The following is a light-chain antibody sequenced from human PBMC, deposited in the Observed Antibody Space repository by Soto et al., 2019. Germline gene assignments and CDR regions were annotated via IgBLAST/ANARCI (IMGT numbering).Light chain of an antibody. CDR1: SSDVGGYKY. J-gene: IGLJ2*01. CDR2: EVN. CDR3: NSYAGSSTVV. Sequence: QSALTQPPSASGSPGQSVTISCTGTSSDVGGYKYVSWYQQHPGKAPKLMIYEVNKRPSGVPDRFSGSKSGNTASLTVSGLQAEDEADYYCNSYAGSSTVVFGGGTKVTVL. V-gene: IGLV2-8*01.